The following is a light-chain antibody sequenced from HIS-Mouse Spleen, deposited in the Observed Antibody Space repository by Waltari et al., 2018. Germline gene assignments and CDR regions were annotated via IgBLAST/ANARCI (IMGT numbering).Light chain of an antibody. CDR2: KDS. CDR1: ALPTQY. V-gene: IGLV3-25*03. CDR3: QSADSSGTWV. Sequence: SYDLTQPPSVSVSPGQTARITCSGDALPTQYAYWYQQKPGQAPVLVICKDSERPSGIPERFSGSSSGTTVTLTISGVQAEDEADYYCQSADSSGTWVFGGGTKLTVL. J-gene: IGLJ3*02.